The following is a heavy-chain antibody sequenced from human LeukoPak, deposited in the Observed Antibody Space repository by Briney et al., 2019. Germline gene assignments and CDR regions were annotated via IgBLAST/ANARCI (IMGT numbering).Heavy chain of an antibody. J-gene: IGHJ4*02. V-gene: IGHV1-18*01. CDR3: ARVGIVPKYSSSWFSRDY. CDR2: ISAYNGNT. D-gene: IGHD6-13*01. CDR1: GYTFTSYG. Sequence: ASVKVSCKASGYTFTSYGISWVRQAPGQGLEWMGWISAYNGNTNYTQKLQGRVTMTTDTSTSTAYMELRSLRSDDTAVYYCARVGIVPKYSSSWFSRDYWGQGTLVTVSS.